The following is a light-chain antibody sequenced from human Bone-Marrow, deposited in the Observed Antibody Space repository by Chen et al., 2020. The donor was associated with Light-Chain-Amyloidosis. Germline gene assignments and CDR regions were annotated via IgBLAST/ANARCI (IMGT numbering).Light chain of an antibody. V-gene: IGLV2-14*03. CDR3: TSYRVMNSIA. CDR1: SSDIGDYMY. CDR2: DVT. J-gene: IGLJ1*01. Sequence: QSALTQPASVSGSPGQSITISCTGTSSDIGDYMYVSWYQHHPGKAPKLIIFDVTKRPSGVSDRFSGSKSGNTASLTISGLQAEDEADYYCTSYRVMNSIAFGTGTKISVL.